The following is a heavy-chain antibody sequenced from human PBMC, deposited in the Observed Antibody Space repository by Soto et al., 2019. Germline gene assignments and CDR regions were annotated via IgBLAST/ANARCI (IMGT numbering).Heavy chain of an antibody. D-gene: IGHD3-3*01. J-gene: IGHJ4*01. CDR2: ISSSSSYI. V-gene: IGHV3-21*01. Sequence: GGSLRLSCAASGFTFSSYSMNWVRQAPGKGLEWVSSISSSSSYIYYADSVKGRFTISRDNAKNSLYLQMNSLRAEDTAVYYCARDHSSTIFGVVTHFDYWGHGTLVTVSS. CDR3: ARDHSSTIFGVVTHFDY. CDR1: GFTFSSYS.